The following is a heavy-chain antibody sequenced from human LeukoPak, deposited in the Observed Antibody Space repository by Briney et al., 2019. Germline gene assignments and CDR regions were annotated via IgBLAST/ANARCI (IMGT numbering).Heavy chain of an antibody. CDR3: ARTPYWANGICYRRNYFDY. J-gene: IGHJ4*02. V-gene: IGHV4-34*01. CDR2: INHSGST. D-gene: IGHD2-8*01. Sequence: PSETLSLTCAVYGGSFSGYYWSWIRQPPGKGLEWIGEINHSGSTNYNPSLKSRVTISVDTSKNQFSLKLSSVTAADTAVYYCARTPYWANGICYRRNYFDYWGQGNLVTVSS. CDR1: GGSFSGYY.